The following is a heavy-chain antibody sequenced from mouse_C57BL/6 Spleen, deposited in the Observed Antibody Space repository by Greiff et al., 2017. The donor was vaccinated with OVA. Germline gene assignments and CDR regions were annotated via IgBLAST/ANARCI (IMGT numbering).Heavy chain of an antibody. CDR3: ARSGIYDGYYWYFDV. CDR1: GYTFTSYW. V-gene: IGHV1-53*01. D-gene: IGHD2-3*01. CDR2: INPSNGGT. J-gene: IGHJ1*03. Sequence: QVQLQQPGTELVKPGASVKLSCKASGYTFTSYWMHWVKQRPGQGLEWIGNINPSNGGTNYNEKFKSKATLTVDKSSSTAYMQLSSLTSEDSAVYYCARSGIYDGYYWYFDVWGTGTTVTVSS.